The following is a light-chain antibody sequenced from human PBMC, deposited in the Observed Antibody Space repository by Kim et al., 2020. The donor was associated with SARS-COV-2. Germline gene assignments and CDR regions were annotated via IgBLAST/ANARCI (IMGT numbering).Light chain of an antibody. V-gene: IGKV4-1*01. CDR3: QQSYSPPLT. CDR2: WAS. CDR1: QSILSSSNNKNN. J-gene: IGKJ4*01. Sequence: ATINCKSSQSILSSSNNKNNLAWYQQKPGQPPKLLIYWASSRESGVPDRFIRSGSGTDFTLTISSLQAEDVAIYYCQQSYSPPLTFGGGTKVDIK.